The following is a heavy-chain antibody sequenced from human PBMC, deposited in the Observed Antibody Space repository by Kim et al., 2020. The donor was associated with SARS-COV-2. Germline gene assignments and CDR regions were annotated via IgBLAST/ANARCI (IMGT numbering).Heavy chain of an antibody. J-gene: IGHJ4*01. D-gene: IGHD3-10*01. V-gene: IGHV3-48*03. CDR1: GFTFSSYE. CDR2: ISSSGSNI. CDR3: AREGGYYYGSESYYKPRTGIDH. Sequence: GGSLRLSCAASGFTFSSYEMNWVRQAPGKGLEWLSYISSSGSNIWYADSVKGRFTISRDNAKNSLYLQMNSLRAEDTAVYYCAREGGYYYGSESYYKPRTGIDHRGQGNLVTVSS.